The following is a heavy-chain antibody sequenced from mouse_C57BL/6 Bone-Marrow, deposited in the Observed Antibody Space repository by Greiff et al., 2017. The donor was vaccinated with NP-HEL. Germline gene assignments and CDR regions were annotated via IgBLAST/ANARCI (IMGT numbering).Heavy chain of an antibody. J-gene: IGHJ3*01. D-gene: IGHD1-2*01. CDR1: GYTFTDYY. Sequence: EVQLQQSGPELVKPGASVKISCTASGYTFTDYYMNWVKQSHGKSLEWIGDINPNNGGTSYNQKFKGKATLTVDKSSSTAYMELRSLTSEDSAVYYCARGGSYWGQGTLVTVSA. CDR2: INPNNGGT. CDR3: ARGGSY. V-gene: IGHV1-26*01.